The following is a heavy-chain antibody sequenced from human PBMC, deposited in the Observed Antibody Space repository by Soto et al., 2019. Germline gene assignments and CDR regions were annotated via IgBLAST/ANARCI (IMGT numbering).Heavy chain of an antibody. Sequence: GESLKISCKGSGYSFTSYWIGWVRQMPGKGLEWMGIIYPGDSDTRYSPSFQGQVTISADKSISTAYLQWSSLKASDTAMYYCARFGQYRGNYYDSSGYYFDYWGQGTLVTVSS. V-gene: IGHV5-51*01. CDR3: ARFGQYRGNYYDSSGYYFDY. CDR1: GYSFTSYW. J-gene: IGHJ4*02. CDR2: IYPGDSDT. D-gene: IGHD3-22*01.